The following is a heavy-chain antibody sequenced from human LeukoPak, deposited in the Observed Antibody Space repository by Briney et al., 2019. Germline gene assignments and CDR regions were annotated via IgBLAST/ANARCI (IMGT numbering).Heavy chain of an antibody. CDR1: GFTFSSYA. CDR2: IYSGGST. Sequence: GGSLRLSCAASGFTFSSYAMSWVRQAPGKGLEWVSVIYSGGSTYYADSVKGRFTISRDNSKNTLYLQMNSLRAEDTAVYYCARDRVEGYADYWGQGTLVTVSS. CDR3: ARDRVEGYADY. J-gene: IGHJ4*02. V-gene: IGHV3-53*01. D-gene: IGHD2-2*01.